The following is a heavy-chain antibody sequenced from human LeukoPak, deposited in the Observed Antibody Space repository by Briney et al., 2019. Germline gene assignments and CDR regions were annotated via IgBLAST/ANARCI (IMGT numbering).Heavy chain of an antibody. CDR1: GXSISSYY. J-gene: IGHJ2*01. Sequence: SETLSLTCTVSGXSISSYYWSWIRQPPGKGLEWIGYIYYSGSPNYNPSLKSRVTISVDTSKNQFSLKLSSVTAADTAVYYCARPGSRGFWYFDFWGRGTLVTVSS. V-gene: IGHV4-59*08. CDR3: ARPGSRGFWYFDF. CDR2: IYYSGSP. D-gene: IGHD3-10*01.